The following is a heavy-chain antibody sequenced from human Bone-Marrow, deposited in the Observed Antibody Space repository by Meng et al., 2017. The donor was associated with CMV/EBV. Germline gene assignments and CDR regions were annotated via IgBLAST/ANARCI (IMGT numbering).Heavy chain of an antibody. Sequence: ASVKVSCKASGYTFTSYDINWVRQATGQGLEWMGWMNPNSGNTGYAQKFQGRVTMTRNTSISTAYMELSSLRSEDTAVYYCTLAHCSSTSCYGNWFDPWGQATLVTVSS. D-gene: IGHD2-2*01. CDR3: TLAHCSSTSCYGNWFDP. V-gene: IGHV1-8*01. J-gene: IGHJ5*02. CDR1: GYTFTSYD. CDR2: MNPNSGNT.